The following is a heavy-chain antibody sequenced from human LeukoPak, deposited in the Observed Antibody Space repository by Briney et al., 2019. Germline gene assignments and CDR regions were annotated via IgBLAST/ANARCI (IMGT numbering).Heavy chain of an antibody. Sequence: PGGSLRLSCVVSGFTFSSYSMIWVRQAPGKGLQWVANMKKDGSETKYVESVKGRFTISRDNAKNSLYLQMNSLRAEDTAVYYCGRHRSGSGTYFIDCWGQGTLVSVSS. J-gene: IGHJ4*02. CDR3: GRHRSGSGTYFIDC. CDR2: MKKDGSET. D-gene: IGHD3-10*01. CDR1: GFTFSSYS. V-gene: IGHV3-7*01.